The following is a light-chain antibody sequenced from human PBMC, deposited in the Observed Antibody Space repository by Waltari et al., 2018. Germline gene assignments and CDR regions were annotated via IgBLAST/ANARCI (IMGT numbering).Light chain of an antibody. Sequence: SCRASQSLSSNLVWYQQKPGQAPRLLIYGASTRATGIPFRFSGSGSRAEFTLTISSLQSEDFAVYYCQQYNNWPFTFGQGTKLEIK. CDR1: QSLSSN. J-gene: IGKJ2*01. CDR2: GAS. CDR3: QQYNNWPFT. V-gene: IGKV3-15*01.